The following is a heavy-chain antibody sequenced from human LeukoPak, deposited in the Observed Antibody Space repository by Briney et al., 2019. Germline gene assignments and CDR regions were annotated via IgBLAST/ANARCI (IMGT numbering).Heavy chain of an antibody. CDR1: AFTFSTDP. Sequence: WGALRLSCSASAFTFSTDPMSWVRQAPGKGLEWVSTISGSGGITYYADSVKGRFTISRYNSKNTLDLQMNSLRAEDTAVYYCAKDPSIAVAGRYFQPWGQGTLVTVSS. CDR3: AKDPSIAVAGRYFQP. D-gene: IGHD6-19*01. J-gene: IGHJ1*01. CDR2: ISGSGGIT. V-gene: IGHV3-23*01.